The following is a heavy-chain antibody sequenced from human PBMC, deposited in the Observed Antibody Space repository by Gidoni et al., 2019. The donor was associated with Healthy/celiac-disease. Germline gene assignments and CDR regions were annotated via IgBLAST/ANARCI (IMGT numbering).Heavy chain of an antibody. CDR3: ASLYDFWSGPEDY. CDR2: IWYDGSNK. V-gene: IGHV3-33*01. Sequence: QVQLVESGGGVVQPGRSLRLSCAASGFTFSSYGMHWVRQAPGKGLEWVAVIWYDGSNKYYADSVKGRFTISRDNSKNTLYLQMNSLRAEDTAVYYCASLYDFWSGPEDYWGQGTLVTVSS. CDR1: GFTFSSYG. J-gene: IGHJ4*02. D-gene: IGHD3-3*01.